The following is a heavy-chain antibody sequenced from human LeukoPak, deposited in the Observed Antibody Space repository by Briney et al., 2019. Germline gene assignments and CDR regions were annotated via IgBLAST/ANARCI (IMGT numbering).Heavy chain of an antibody. D-gene: IGHD1-14*01. Sequence: AGGSLRLSCAASGFTFSGHWMSWVRQAPGKGLEWVANINQGGSDKYYVDSVKGRFTISRDNANNLLYLQMNSLRGEDTAVYYCTRDRSRAEDDWGQGTLVTLSS. J-gene: IGHJ4*02. V-gene: IGHV3-7*01. CDR2: INQGGSDK. CDR1: GFTFSGHW. CDR3: TRDRSRAEDD.